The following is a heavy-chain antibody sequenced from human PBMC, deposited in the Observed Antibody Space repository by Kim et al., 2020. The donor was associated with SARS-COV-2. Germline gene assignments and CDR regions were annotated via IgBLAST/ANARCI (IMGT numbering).Heavy chain of an antibody. J-gene: IGHJ5*02. CDR2: INHSGST. D-gene: IGHD3-3*01. CDR1: GGSFSGYY. V-gene: IGHV4-34*01. Sequence: SETLSLTCAVYGGSFSGYYWSWIRQPPGKGLEWIGEINHSGSTNYNPSLKSRVTISVDTSKNQFSLKLSSVTAADTAVYYCARGLTTDYDFWSGYYIPNWFDPWGQGTLVTVSS. CDR3: ARGLTTDYDFWSGYYIPNWFDP.